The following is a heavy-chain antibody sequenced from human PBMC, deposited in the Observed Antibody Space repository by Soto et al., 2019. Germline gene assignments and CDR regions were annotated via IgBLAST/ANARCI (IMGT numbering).Heavy chain of an antibody. Sequence: EVQLVESGGVVVQPGGSLRLSCAASGFTFDDYTMHWVRQAPGKGLEWVSLISWDGSGTYYADSVKGRFTISRDNSKNSLYLQMNSLRTEDTALYYCANDFYYGSGSYTGSGAFDIWGQGTMVTVSS. CDR1: GFTFDDYT. CDR3: ANDFYYGSGSYTGSGAFDI. CDR2: ISWDGSGT. J-gene: IGHJ3*02. V-gene: IGHV3-43*01. D-gene: IGHD3-10*01.